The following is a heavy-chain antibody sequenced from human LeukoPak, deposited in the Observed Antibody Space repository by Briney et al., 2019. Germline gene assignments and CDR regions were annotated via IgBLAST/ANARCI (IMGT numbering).Heavy chain of an antibody. Sequence: ASVKVSCKASGGTFSSYAISWVRQAPGQGLEWMGWINPNSGGTNYAQKFQGRVTLTRDTSISTAYMELSRLRSDDTAVYYCARDAGGGFDYWGQGTLVTVSS. J-gene: IGHJ4*02. V-gene: IGHV1-2*02. D-gene: IGHD3-16*01. CDR3: ARDAGGGFDY. CDR2: INPNSGGT. CDR1: GGTFSSYA.